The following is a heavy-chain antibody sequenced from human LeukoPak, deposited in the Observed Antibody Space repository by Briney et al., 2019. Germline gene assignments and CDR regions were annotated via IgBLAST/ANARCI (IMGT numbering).Heavy chain of an antibody. CDR2: IYSGRST. J-gene: IGHJ3*02. Sequence: GGSLSLSCAASGFTVSSNYMSWVRQAPGKGLEWVSVIYSGRSTYYADSVKGRFTISRDNSKNTLYLQMNSLRAEDTAVYYCARDPSAQSSGWYYAGAFDIWGQGTMVTVSS. V-gene: IGHV3-53*01. D-gene: IGHD6-19*01. CDR3: ARDPSAQSSGWYYAGAFDI. CDR1: GFTVSSNY.